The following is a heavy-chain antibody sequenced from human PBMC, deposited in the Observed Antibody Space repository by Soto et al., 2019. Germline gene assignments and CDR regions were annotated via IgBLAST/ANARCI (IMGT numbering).Heavy chain of an antibody. CDR2: ISGGGDTT. CDR3: EKGRGGSGSLTPRVDF. D-gene: IGHD3-10*01. V-gene: IGHV3-23*01. CDR1: GFTFNNYA. J-gene: IGHJ4*02. Sequence: EVQLLESGGGLVQPGGSLRLSCAASGFTFNNYAMTWVRQAPGKGLEWVSAISGGGDTTSYADSVKGRFTVSRDGSKNTLSLQMSSLRAEDTAIYYCEKGRGGSGSLTPRVDFWGQGTLVTVSS.